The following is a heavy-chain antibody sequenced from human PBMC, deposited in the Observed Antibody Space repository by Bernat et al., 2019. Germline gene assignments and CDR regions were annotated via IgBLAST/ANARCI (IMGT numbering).Heavy chain of an antibody. Sequence: QMQLVQSGPEVKKPVTSVKVSCKASGFTFTSSAMQWVRQARGQRLEWIGWIVVGSGNTNYAQKFQERVTITRDMSTSTAYMELSSLRSEDTAVYYCAAGRGTGKARGWDDYYFDDWGQGTLVTVSS. D-gene: IGHD6-19*01. CDR2: IVVGSGNT. J-gene: IGHJ4*02. V-gene: IGHV1-58*02. CDR3: AAGRGTGKARGWDDYYFDD. CDR1: GFTFTSSA.